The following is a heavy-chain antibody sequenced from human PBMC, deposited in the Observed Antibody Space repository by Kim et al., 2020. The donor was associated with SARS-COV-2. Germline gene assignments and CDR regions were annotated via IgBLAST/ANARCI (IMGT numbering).Heavy chain of an antibody. Sequence: GGSLRLSCAASGFTFSSYGMHWVRQAPGKGLEWVAVISYDGSNKYYADSVKGRFTISRDNSKNTLYLQMNSLRAEDTAVYYCAKDHEKHCSSTSCFGGYSYGYDAALLYWGQGTLVTVSS. V-gene: IGHV3-30*18. J-gene: IGHJ4*02. CDR3: AKDHEKHCSSTSCFGGYSYGYDAALLY. CDR2: ISYDGSNK. CDR1: GFTFSSYG. D-gene: IGHD2-2*01.